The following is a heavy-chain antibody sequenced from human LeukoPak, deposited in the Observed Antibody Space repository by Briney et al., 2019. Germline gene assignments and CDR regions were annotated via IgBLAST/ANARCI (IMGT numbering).Heavy chain of an antibody. D-gene: IGHD2-2*01. CDR1: GYTFTSYD. V-gene: IGHV1-8*01. J-gene: IGHJ4*02. CDR3: ARLFRSVVGYCSSTSCPEVYFDY. CDR2: MNPNSGNT. Sequence: ASVKVSCKASGYTFTSYDINWVRQATGQGLEWMGWMNPNSGNTGYAQKFQGRVTMTRNTSISTAYMELSSLRSEDTAVYYCARLFRSVVGYCSSTSCPEVYFDYWGQGTLVTVSS.